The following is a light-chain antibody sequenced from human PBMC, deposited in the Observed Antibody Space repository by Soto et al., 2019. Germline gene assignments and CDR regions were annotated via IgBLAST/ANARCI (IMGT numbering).Light chain of an antibody. J-gene: IGKJ1*01. CDR1: QGIRND. V-gene: IGKV1-6*01. CDR2: AAS. Sequence: AIPMTQSPSSLSASVGDRVTITCRASQGIRNDLGWYHQKPGKAPKLLIYAASSLQSGVPSRFSGSGSGTDFTLTISSLQPEDFATYYCLQDYNYPRTFGQGTKVEIK. CDR3: LQDYNYPRT.